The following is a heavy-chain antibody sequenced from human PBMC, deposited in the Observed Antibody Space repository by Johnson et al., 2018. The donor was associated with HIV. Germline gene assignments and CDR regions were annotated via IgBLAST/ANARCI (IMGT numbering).Heavy chain of an antibody. V-gene: IGHV3-11*04. CDR3: ARGDRDGYNLRDDALDI. Sequence: QVQLVESGGGLVKPGGSLRLSCAASGFTFSDYYMSWIRQAPGKGLEWVSYISSSGTTIYYADSVKGRFTIPRDNAKNSLYLQMNSLRAEDTAVYYCARGDRDGYNLRDDALDIWGQGTMVTVSS. D-gene: IGHD5-24*01. J-gene: IGHJ3*02. CDR1: GFTFSDYY. CDR2: ISSSGTTI.